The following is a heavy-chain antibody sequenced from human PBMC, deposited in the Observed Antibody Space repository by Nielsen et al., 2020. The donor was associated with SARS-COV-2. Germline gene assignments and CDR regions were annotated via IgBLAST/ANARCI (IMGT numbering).Heavy chain of an antibody. J-gene: IGHJ4*02. V-gene: IGHV4-39*01. CDR2: IYYSGST. CDR3: ASTAYYYGSGN. CDR1: GGSISSSSYY. Sequence: SETLSLTCTVSGGSISSSSYYWGWIRQPPGKGLEWIGSIYYSGSTYYNPSLKSRVTISVDTSKNQFSLKLSSVTAADMAVYYCASTAYYYGSGNWGQGTLVTVSS. D-gene: IGHD3-10*01.